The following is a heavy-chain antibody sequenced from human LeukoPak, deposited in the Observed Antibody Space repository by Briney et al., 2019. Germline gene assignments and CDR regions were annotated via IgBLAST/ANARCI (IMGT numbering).Heavy chain of an antibody. CDR3: ARDGYYDGSGSPEPVDY. J-gene: IGHJ4*02. D-gene: IGHD3-22*01. Sequence: SETLSLTCTVSGGSISSSSYYWGWIRQPPGKGLEWIGSIYYSGSTYYNPSLKSRVTISVDTSKNQFSLKLSSVTAADTAVYYCARDGYYDGSGSPEPVDYWGQGTLVTVSS. CDR2: IYYSGST. CDR1: GGSISSSSYY. V-gene: IGHV4-39*07.